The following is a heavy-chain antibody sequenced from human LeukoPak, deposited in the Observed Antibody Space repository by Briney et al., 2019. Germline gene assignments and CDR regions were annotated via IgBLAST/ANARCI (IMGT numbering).Heavy chain of an antibody. CDR3: AREKWGLRTRSYFDY. CDR1: GYTLTELS. V-gene: IGHV1-24*01. J-gene: IGHJ4*02. D-gene: IGHD1-26*01. CDR2: FDPEDGET. Sequence: ASVKVSCKVSGYTLTELSMHWVRQAPGKGLEWMGGFDPEDGETIYAQKFQGRVTITADESTSTAYMELSSLRSEDTAVYYCAREKWGLRTRSYFDYWGQGTLVTVSS.